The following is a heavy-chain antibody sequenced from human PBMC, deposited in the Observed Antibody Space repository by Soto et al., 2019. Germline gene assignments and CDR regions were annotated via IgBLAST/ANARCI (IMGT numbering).Heavy chain of an antibody. J-gene: IGHJ5*02. CDR1: GGSISSGDYY. D-gene: IGHD3-3*01. V-gene: IGHV4-30-4*01. CDR2: IYYTGST. Sequence: PSETLSLTCTVSGGSISSGDYYWRWLRHPPGKGLEWSGYIYYTGSTYYNPSLQSRVTTSVDTSKNQFSLKLSSVTAADTAVYYCAREGITVFRGFDPWGRGTLVTVS. CDR3: AREGITVFRGFDP.